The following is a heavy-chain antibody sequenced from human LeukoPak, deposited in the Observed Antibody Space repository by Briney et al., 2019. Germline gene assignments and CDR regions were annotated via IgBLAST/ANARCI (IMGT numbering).Heavy chain of an antibody. J-gene: IGHJ4*02. Sequence: SEALSLTCTVSGGSITSSSYSWGWIRQPSGKGLEWIASMSYSGSTYYNPSLKSRVTISVDTSRNQFSLKLSSVTAADTAVYYCARVRWLQLGHFDYWGQGSLVTVSS. CDR3: ARVRWLQLGHFDY. CDR2: MSYSGST. CDR1: GGSITSSSYS. V-gene: IGHV4-39*07. D-gene: IGHD5-24*01.